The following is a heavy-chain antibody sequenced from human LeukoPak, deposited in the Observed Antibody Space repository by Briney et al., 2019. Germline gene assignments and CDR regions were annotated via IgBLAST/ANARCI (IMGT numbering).Heavy chain of an antibody. CDR2: IYYSGT. CDR3: AREHSRSSYFDY. Sequence: SQTLSLTCTVSGGSISSGGYYWSWIRQHPGKGLEWIGYIYYSGTYYNPSLKSRVIISVDTSKNQSSLKLSSVTTADTAVYYCAREHSRSSYFDYWGQGTLVTVSS. CDR1: GGSISSGGYY. J-gene: IGHJ4*02. V-gene: IGHV4-31*03. D-gene: IGHD6-6*01.